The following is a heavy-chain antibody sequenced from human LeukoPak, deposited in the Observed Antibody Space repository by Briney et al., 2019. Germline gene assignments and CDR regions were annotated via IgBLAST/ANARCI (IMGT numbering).Heavy chain of an antibody. V-gene: IGHV4-34*01. J-gene: IGHJ4*02. CDR1: GGSFSGYY. Sequence: SETLSLTCAVYGGSFSGYYWSWIRQPPGKGLEWIGEINHSGSTNYNPSLKSRVTISVDTSKNQFSLKLSSVTAADTAVYYCASSHSTRYYFDYWGQGTLVTVPS. D-gene: IGHD6-13*01. CDR3: ASSHSTRYYFDY. CDR2: INHSGST.